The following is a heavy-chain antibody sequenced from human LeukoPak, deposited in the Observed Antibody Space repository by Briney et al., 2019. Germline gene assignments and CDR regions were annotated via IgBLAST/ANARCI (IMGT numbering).Heavy chain of an antibody. J-gene: IGHJ3*02. CDR3: TTYRTITNGAFDI. Sequence: GGSLRLSCAASGFTFSNAWMSWVRQAPGKGLEWVGRIKSKTDGGTTDYAAPVKGRFTISRDDSKNTLYLQMNSLKTEDTAVYYCTTYRTITNGAFDIWGQETMVTVSS. D-gene: IGHD3-10*01. CDR1: GFTFSNAW. V-gene: IGHV3-15*01. CDR2: IKSKTDGGTT.